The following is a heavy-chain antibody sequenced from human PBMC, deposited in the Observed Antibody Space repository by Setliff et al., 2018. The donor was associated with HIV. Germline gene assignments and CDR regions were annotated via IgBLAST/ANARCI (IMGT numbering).Heavy chain of an antibody. CDR2: ISAYNGNT. V-gene: IGHV1-18*01. J-gene: IGHJ4*02. CDR3: ARVGILLWFGELTEAPLDY. Sequence: ASVKVSCKASGYTFTSYGISWVRQAPGQGLEWMGWISAYNGNTNYAQKLQGRVTMTTDTSTSTAYMELRSLRSDDTAVYYCARVGILLWFGELTEAPLDYWGQGTLVTVSS. D-gene: IGHD3-10*01. CDR1: GYTFTSYG.